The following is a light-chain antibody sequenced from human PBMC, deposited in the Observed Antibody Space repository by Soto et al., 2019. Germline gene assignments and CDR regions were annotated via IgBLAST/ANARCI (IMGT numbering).Light chain of an antibody. CDR1: SSNIGTGYD. CDR3: QSYDISLNVLVV. Sequence: QSVLTQPPSVSGAPGQSVTISCTGSSSNIGTGYDVHWYQQLPGTAPKLLIYGNSNRPSGVPDRFSGSKSGTSASLAITGLQAEDEADYYCQSYDISLNVLVVFGGGTKVTVL. J-gene: IGLJ2*01. V-gene: IGLV1-40*01. CDR2: GNS.